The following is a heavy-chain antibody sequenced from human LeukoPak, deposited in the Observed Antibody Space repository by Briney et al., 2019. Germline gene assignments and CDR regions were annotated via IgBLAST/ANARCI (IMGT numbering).Heavy chain of an antibody. Sequence: SETLSLTCTVSGGSISSSSYYWGWIRQPPGKGLEWIGYIYYSGSTNYNPSLKSRVTISVDTSKNQFSLKLSSVTAADTAVYYCARELWGNNWFDPWGQGTLVTVSS. CDR3: ARELWGNNWFDP. D-gene: IGHD3-16*01. CDR2: IYYSGST. V-gene: IGHV4-61*01. J-gene: IGHJ5*02. CDR1: GGSISSSSYY.